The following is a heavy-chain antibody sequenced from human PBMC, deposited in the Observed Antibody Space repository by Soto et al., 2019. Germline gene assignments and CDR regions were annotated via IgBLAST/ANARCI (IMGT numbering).Heavy chain of an antibody. CDR3: AGVRRGDIVVVPAPDSGYNSFDP. V-gene: IGHV4-31*03. D-gene: IGHD2-2*01. CDR2: IYCSGST. J-gene: IGHJ5*02. Sequence: SETLSLTCTVSGGSISSGGYYWSWIRQHPGMGLGWLGYIYCSGSTYYNPSLKTRVSNSVDTSKNHFALKLSSVTAADTAVYYCAGVRRGDIVVVPAPDSGYNSFDPWGQGTLVTVSS. CDR1: GGSISSGGYY.